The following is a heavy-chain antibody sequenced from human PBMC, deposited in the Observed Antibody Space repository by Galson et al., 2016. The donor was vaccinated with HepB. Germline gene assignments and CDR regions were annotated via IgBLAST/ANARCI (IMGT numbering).Heavy chain of an antibody. J-gene: IGHJ3*02. D-gene: IGHD3-22*01. CDR1: GFPFSNYW. Sequence: SLRLSCAASGFPFSNYWMTWVRQGPGKGLEWVANIKRDGSEKNYVDSVKGRFTISRDNAKNSLYLQMSSLRAEDTAVNYCARDQTHYDTRAYYDDLDIWGQGTMVTVSS. V-gene: IGHV3-7*04. CDR3: ARDQTHYDTRAYYDDLDI. CDR2: IKRDGSEK.